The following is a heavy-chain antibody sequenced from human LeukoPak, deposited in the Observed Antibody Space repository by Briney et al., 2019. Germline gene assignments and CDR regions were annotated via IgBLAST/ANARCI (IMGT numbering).Heavy chain of an antibody. CDR1: GYTFTSYY. CDR2: INPSGGST. CDR3: ARGDYGFWSGYYTGNWFDP. J-gene: IGHJ5*02. Sequence: ASVKVSCKASGYTFTSYYMHWVRQAPGQGLEWMGIINPSGGSTSYAQKFQGRVTMTRDTSTSTVYMELSSLRSEDTAVYYCARGDYGFWSGYYTGNWFDPWGQGTLVTVSS. V-gene: IGHV1-46*03. D-gene: IGHD3-3*01.